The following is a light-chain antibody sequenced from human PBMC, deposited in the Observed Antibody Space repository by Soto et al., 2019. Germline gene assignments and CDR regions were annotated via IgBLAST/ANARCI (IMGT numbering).Light chain of an antibody. Sequence: QAVLTQPASVSGSPGQSITISCTGTSSDVGDYNYVSWYQQPPGKVPKLIIFEVSDRPAGVSNRFSGTKSGNTASLTISGLQAEDEADYYCSSYTSSSTLVVFGGGTKVTVL. CDR2: EVS. J-gene: IGLJ2*01. V-gene: IGLV2-14*01. CDR1: SSDVGDYNY. CDR3: SSYTSSSTLVV.